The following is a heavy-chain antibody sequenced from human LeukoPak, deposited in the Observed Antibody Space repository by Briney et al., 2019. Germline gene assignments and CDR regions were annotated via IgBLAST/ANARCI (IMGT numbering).Heavy chain of an antibody. CDR2: IIPIFGTA. CDR1: GGTFSSYA. CDR3: ARGRGRGGVAGYYYYYMDV. D-gene: IGHD2-15*01. J-gene: IGHJ6*03. V-gene: IGHV1-69*05. Sequence: SVKVSCKASGGTFSSYAISWVRQAPGQGLEWMGGIIPIFGTANYAQKSQGRVTITTDESTSTAYMELSSLRSEDTAVYYCARGRGRGGVAGYYYYYMDVWGKGTTVTVSS.